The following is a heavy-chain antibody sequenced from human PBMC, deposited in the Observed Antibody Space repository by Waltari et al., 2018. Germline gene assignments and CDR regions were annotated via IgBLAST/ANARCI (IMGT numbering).Heavy chain of an antibody. Sequence: QLQLQESGPGLVKPSETLSLTCTVSGGSISSSSYYWGWIRQPPGKGLEWIGSIYYSGSTYYNPSLKSRVTISVDTSKNQFSLKLSSVTAADTAVYYCARGSGDYPPSYWGQGTLVTVSS. J-gene: IGHJ4*02. D-gene: IGHD4-17*01. CDR1: GGSISSSSYY. V-gene: IGHV4-39*07. CDR2: IYYSGST. CDR3: ARGSGDYPPSY.